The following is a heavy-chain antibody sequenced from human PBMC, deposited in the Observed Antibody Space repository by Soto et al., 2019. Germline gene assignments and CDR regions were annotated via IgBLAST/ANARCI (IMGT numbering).Heavy chain of an antibody. CDR2: FYYNGGA. CDR3: AINDFDSSTYPR. D-gene: IGHD3-22*01. Sequence: PSETLSLTCTVSGGSVSSGTYYWSWIRQVPGKRLDWIGYFYYNGGAIYSPSLKSRVTISLDPSNNQFSLKLNSVTAADTAIYYCAINDFDSSTYPRWGRGILVTVSS. J-gene: IGHJ4*02. V-gene: IGHV4-61*01. CDR1: GGSVSSGTYY.